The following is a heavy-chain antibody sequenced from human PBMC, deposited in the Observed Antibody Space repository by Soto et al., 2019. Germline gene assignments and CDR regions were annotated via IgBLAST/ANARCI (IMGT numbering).Heavy chain of an antibody. CDR1: GYPFTTYD. CDR2: MSPHNGNT. D-gene: IGHD6-25*01. V-gene: IGHV1-8*01. Sequence: ASVKVACKASGYPFTTYDIHWVRQATGQGLEWMGWMSPHNGNTCFAQKFRGRVTIDRNTAISTAYMELSGLGSADTAVYYCARRKERAGPHYFDYWGQGTLVTISS. J-gene: IGHJ4*02. CDR3: ARRKERAGPHYFDY.